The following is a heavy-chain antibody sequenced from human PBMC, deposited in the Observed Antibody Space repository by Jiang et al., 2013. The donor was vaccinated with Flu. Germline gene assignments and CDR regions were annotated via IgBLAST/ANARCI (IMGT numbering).Heavy chain of an antibody. V-gene: IGHV3-48*03. CDR2: ISSSGSTI. D-gene: IGHD3-3*01. J-gene: IGHJ6*02. CDR3: AREGISLWYYDFWSAHYGHDYYYYYGMDV. CDR1: GFTFSSYE. Sequence: VQLVESGGGLVQPGGSLRLSCAASGFTFSSYEMNWVRQAPGKGLEWVSYISSSGSTIYYADSVKGRFTISRDNAKNSLYLQMNSLRAEDTAVYYCAREGISLWYYDFWSAHYGHDYYYYYGMDVWGQGTTVTVSS.